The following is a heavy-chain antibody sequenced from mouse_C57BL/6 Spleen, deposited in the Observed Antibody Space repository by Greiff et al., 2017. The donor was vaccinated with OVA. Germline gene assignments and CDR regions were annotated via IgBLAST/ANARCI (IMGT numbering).Heavy chain of an antibody. D-gene: IGHD2-3*01. CDR3: ARALDGYPLDY. CDR2: INYDGSST. CDR1: GFTFSDYY. Sequence: EVQLVESEGGLVQPGSSMKLSCTASGFTFSDYYMAWVRQVPEKGLEWVANINYDGSSTYYLDSLKSRFIISRDNAKNILYLQMSSLKSEDTATYYCARALDGYPLDYWGQGTTLTVSS. J-gene: IGHJ2*01. V-gene: IGHV5-16*01.